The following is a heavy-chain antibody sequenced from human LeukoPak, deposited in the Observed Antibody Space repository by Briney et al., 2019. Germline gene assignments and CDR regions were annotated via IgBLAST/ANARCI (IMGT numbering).Heavy chain of an antibody. CDR3: ARVLVDGLPPPHYYYGMDV. V-gene: IGHV1-8*01. CDR1: GYTFTSYD. D-gene: IGHD2-8*01. J-gene: IGHJ6*02. CDR2: MNPNSGNT. Sequence: ASVKVSCTASGYTFTSYDIHWVRQATGQGLEWMGWMNPNSGNTGYAQKFQGRVTMTRNTSISTAYMELSSLRSEDTAVYYCARVLVDGLPPPHYYYGMDVWGQGTTVTVSS.